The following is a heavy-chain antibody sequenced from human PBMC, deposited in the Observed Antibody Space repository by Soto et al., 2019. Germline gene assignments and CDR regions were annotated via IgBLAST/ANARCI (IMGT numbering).Heavy chain of an antibody. CDR3: ARNSRGYIYGYYFDY. J-gene: IGHJ4*02. D-gene: IGHD5-18*01. Sequence: SETLSLTCTVSGGSVHNGSYYWSWLRRPPGKGLEWIGYIYYTGTTNYNPSLKSHVTISVDTSKNQFSLKVKSVTAADTAVYFCARNSRGYIYGYYFDYWGQGTLVTVSS. CDR1: GGSVHNGSYY. V-gene: IGHV4-61*01. CDR2: IYYTGTT.